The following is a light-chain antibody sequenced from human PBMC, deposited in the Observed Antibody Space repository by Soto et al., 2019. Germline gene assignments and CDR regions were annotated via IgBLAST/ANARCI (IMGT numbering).Light chain of an antibody. J-gene: IGLJ1*01. Sequence: QSALTQPRSVSGSPGQSVTISCTGTSSDVGGYNYVSWYQQHPGKAPKVMIYDVNKRPSGVPGRFSGSKSGNTASLTISGLKVEDEADYYCCSSGGSPTYVFGTGTKLTVL. CDR2: DVN. CDR3: CSSGGSPTYV. V-gene: IGLV2-11*01. CDR1: SSDVGGYNY.